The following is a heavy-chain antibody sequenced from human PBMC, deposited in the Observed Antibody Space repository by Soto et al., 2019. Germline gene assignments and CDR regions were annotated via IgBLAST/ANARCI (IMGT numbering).Heavy chain of an antibody. CDR3: ARSGGFFTYYDILTGYYPYNWFDP. V-gene: IGHV5-51*01. CDR1: GYSFTSYW. D-gene: IGHD3-9*01. CDR2: IYPGDSDT. Sequence: GESLKISCKGSGYSFTSYWIGWVRQMPGKGLEWMGIIYPGDSDTRYSPSFQGQVTISADKSISPAYLQWSSLKASDTAMYYWARSGGFFTYYDILTGYYPYNWFDPWGQGTLVTVSS. J-gene: IGHJ5*02.